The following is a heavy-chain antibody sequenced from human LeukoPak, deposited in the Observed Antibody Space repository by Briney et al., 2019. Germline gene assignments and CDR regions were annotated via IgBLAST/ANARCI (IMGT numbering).Heavy chain of an antibody. CDR3: AAGTHNYGDYDAFDI. D-gene: IGHD4-17*01. Sequence: ASVKVSCKASGYTFTSYGISWVRQAPGQGLEWMGWISAYNGNTNYAQKLQGRVTMTTDTSTSTAYMELRSLRSDDTAVYYCAAGTHNYGDYDAFDIWGQGTMVTVSS. V-gene: IGHV1-18*01. J-gene: IGHJ3*02. CDR2: ISAYNGNT. CDR1: GYTFTSYG.